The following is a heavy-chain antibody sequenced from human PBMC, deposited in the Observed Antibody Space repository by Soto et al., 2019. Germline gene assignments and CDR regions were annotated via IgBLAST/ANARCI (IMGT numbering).Heavy chain of an antibody. J-gene: IGHJ1*01. Sequence: ASVKVSCKVSGYSLSGLSIHWVRQAPGKGLEWMGGLDAEDGETIYAQKLQGRGTMTEDTSTDTAYMELSSLTSEDTAVYYCTTARGTYGVEYFQHWGQGTLVTASS. D-gene: IGHD4-17*01. CDR1: GYSLSGLS. V-gene: IGHV1-24*01. CDR2: LDAEDGET. CDR3: TTARGTYGVEYFQH.